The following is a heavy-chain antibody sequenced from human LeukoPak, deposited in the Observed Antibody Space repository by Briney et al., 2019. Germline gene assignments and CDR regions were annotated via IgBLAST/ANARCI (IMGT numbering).Heavy chain of an antibody. CDR3: ARDHYDILTGYSDAFDI. Sequence: ASVKVSCKASGYTFTGYYMHWVRQAPGQGLGWMGWINPNSGGTNYAQKFQGRVTMTRDTSISTAYMEPSRLRSDDTAVYYCARDHYDILTGYSDAFDIWGQGTMVTVSS. D-gene: IGHD3-9*01. CDR1: GYTFTGYY. J-gene: IGHJ3*02. CDR2: INPNSGGT. V-gene: IGHV1-2*02.